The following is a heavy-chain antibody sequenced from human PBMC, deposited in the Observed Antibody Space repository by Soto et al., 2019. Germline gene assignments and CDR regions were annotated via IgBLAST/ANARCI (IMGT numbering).Heavy chain of an antibody. CDR2: IYYRGST. J-gene: IGHJ4*02. Sequence: PSETLSLTCTVSGGSISSFSYYWGWIRQPPGKGLEWIGSIYYRGSTYSNPSLKSRLTISVDTSKNQFSLKLSSVTAADTAVYYCARHIYSSTWYSIDYWGQGTLVTVSS. V-gene: IGHV4-39*01. D-gene: IGHD6-13*01. CDR3: ARHIYSSTWYSIDY. CDR1: GGSISSFSYY.